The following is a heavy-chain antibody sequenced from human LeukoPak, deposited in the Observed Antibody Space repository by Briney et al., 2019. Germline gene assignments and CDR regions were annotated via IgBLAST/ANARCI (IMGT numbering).Heavy chain of an antibody. J-gene: IGHJ4*02. CDR3: ARTTRLDY. D-gene: IGHD4-11*01. CDR2: ISSSGSYI. Sequence: GGSLRLSCAASEFTFSTYSMNWVRQAPGKGLEWVSSISSSGSYIYYADSVKGRFTISRDNAKNSLYLQMNSLRAEDTAVYYCARTTRLDYWGQGTLVTVSS. V-gene: IGHV3-21*01. CDR1: EFTFSTYS.